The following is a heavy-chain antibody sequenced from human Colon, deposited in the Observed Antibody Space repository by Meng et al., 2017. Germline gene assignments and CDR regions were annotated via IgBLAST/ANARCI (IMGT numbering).Heavy chain of an antibody. J-gene: IGHJ4*02. CDR2: ISWNSGSI. Sequence: GGSLRLSCAASGFTFDDYAMHWVRQAPGKGLEWVSGISWNSGSIGYADSVKGRFTISRDNAKNSLYLQMNSLRAEDTALYYCAKDTGPTVTTVVVDYWGQGTLVTV. D-gene: IGHD4-17*01. CDR1: GFTFDDYA. V-gene: IGHV3-9*01. CDR3: AKDTGPTVTTVVVDY.